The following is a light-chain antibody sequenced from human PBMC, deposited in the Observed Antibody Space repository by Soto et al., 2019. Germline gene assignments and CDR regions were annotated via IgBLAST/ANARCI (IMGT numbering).Light chain of an antibody. V-gene: IGLV2-14*03. J-gene: IGLJ1*01. Sequence: QSVLTQPASVSGSPGQSLTISCTGTNSYVGGYNYVSWYQHHPGKAPKLMIYDVSNRPSGVSNRFSGSKSGNTAYLTISGLQAEDEADYYCSSYTSSSTRVFGTGTKVTVL. CDR1: NSYVGGYNY. CDR3: SSYTSSSTRV. CDR2: DVS.